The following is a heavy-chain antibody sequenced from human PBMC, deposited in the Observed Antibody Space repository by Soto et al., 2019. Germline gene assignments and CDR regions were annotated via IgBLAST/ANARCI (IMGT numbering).Heavy chain of an antibody. CDR1: GGSFSGYY. J-gene: IGHJ4*02. Sequence: SETLSLTCAVYGGSFSGYYWSWIRQPPGKGLEWIGEINHSGSTNYNPSLKSRVTISVDTSKNQFSLKLSSVTAADTAVYYCARGWSITMVRGRDYWGQGTLVTVSS. CDR3: ARGWSITMVRGRDY. D-gene: IGHD3-10*01. V-gene: IGHV4-34*01. CDR2: INHSGST.